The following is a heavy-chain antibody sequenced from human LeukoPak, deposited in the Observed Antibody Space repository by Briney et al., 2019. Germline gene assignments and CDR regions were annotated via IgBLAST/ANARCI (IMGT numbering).Heavy chain of an antibody. CDR3: ARAPYYDILTGYSN. J-gene: IGHJ4*02. CDR2: IYSGGST. D-gene: IGHD3-9*01. V-gene: IGHV3-53*01. CDR1: GFTVSSNY. Sequence: GGSLRLSCAASGFTVSSNYMSWVRQAPGKGLEWVSVIYSGGSTYYADSVKGRFTISRDNSKNTLYLQMNSLRAEDTAVYYCARAPYYDILTGYSNWGQGTLVTVSS.